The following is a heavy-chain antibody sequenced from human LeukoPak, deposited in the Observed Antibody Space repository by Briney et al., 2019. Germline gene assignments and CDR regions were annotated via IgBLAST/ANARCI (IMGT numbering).Heavy chain of an antibody. Sequence: GGSLRLSCAASGFTFSSYGMHWVRQAPGKGLEWVAVIWYDGSNKYYADSVKGRFTISRDNSKNTLYLQMNSLRAEDTAVYYCARDLGGSYPSCLDYWGQGTLVTVSS. J-gene: IGHJ4*02. CDR2: IWYDGSNK. V-gene: IGHV3-33*01. CDR1: GFTFSSYG. CDR3: ARDLGGSYPSCLDY. D-gene: IGHD1-26*01.